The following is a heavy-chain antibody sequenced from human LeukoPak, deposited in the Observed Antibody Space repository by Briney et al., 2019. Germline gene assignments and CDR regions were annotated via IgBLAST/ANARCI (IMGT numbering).Heavy chain of an antibody. Sequence: GGSLRLSCAASGFTFSSYAMGWVRQAPGKGLEWVSAITGSGDTTYYADPVKGRFTISRDNSKNTLHLQMNSLRAEDTAVYYCARDVPLGEYCSSTSCLGAFDIWGQGTMVTVSS. D-gene: IGHD2-2*01. CDR2: ITGSGDTT. J-gene: IGHJ3*02. CDR3: ARDVPLGEYCSSTSCLGAFDI. CDR1: GFTFSSYA. V-gene: IGHV3-23*01.